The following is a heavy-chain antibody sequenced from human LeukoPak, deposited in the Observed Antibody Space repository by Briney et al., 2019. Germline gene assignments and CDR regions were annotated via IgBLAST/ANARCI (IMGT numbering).Heavy chain of an antibody. V-gene: IGHV4-39*07. D-gene: IGHD6-19*01. CDR1: GGSISSSSYY. Sequence: SETLSLTCTVSGGSISSSSYYWGWIRQPPGKGLEWIGSIYYSGRSTYNYNPSLKSRVTISVDKSKSQFSLKLNSVTAADTAVYYCAGGTYSTGLEYFWGQGTLVTVSS. CDR3: AGGTYSTGLEYF. J-gene: IGHJ4*02. CDR2: IYYSGRST.